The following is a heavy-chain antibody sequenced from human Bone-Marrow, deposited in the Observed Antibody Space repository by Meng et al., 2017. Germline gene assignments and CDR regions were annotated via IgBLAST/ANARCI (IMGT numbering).Heavy chain of an antibody. CDR1: GFTFSNAW. Sequence: GESLKISCAASGFTFSNAWMSWVRQAPGKGLVWVSRINSDGSSTSYADSVKGRFTISRDNAKNTLYLQMNSQRAEDTAVYYCARDYMTTDYYYYGMDVWGQGTTVTVSS. CDR3: ARDYMTTDYYYYGMDV. J-gene: IGHJ6*02. D-gene: IGHD4-11*01. CDR2: INSDGSST. V-gene: IGHV3-74*01.